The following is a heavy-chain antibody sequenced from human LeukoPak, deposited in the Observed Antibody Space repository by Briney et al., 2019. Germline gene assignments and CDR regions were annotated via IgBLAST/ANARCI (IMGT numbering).Heavy chain of an antibody. D-gene: IGHD5-12*01. CDR3: ARSRSRGYTGDFDY. J-gene: IGHJ4*02. CDR1: GGSIRSYY. Sequence: SGTLSLTCIVSGGSIRSYYWSWIRQPPGKGLEWIGYIHYSGSTNYNPSLKSRVTISVDTSKNQFSLRLSSVTAADTAVYYCARSRSRGYTGDFDYWGQGTLVTVSS. CDR2: IHYSGST. V-gene: IGHV4-59*01.